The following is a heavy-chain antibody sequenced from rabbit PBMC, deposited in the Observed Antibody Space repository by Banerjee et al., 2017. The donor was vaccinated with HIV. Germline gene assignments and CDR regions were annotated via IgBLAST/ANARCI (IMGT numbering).Heavy chain of an antibody. CDR2: IYTGNDNT. CDR1: GFSFSSSYY. Sequence: QSLEESGGDLVKPGASLTLTCTASGFSFSSSYYMCWVRQAPGKGLEWIACIYTGNDNTYYASWAKGRFTISKTSSTTVDLKMTSLTAADTATYFCARELNLWGPGTLVTVS. J-gene: IGHJ4*01. CDR3: ARELNL. V-gene: IGHV1S40*01.